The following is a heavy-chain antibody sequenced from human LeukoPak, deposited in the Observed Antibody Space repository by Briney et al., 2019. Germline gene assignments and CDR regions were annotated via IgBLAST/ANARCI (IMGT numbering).Heavy chain of an antibody. J-gene: IGHJ5*02. V-gene: IGHV4-4*07. D-gene: IGHD3-10*01. CDR2: ICSSGST. Sequence: PSETLSLTCTVSTGSISSYYCSWIRQPAGKGLEYIGRICSSGSTNYSPSLKSRVTMSVDTSKNQFSLKLTSVTAADTAVYYCARGDIIRGDYNWFDPWGQGILVTVSS. CDR3: ARGDIIRGDYNWFDP. CDR1: TGSISSYY.